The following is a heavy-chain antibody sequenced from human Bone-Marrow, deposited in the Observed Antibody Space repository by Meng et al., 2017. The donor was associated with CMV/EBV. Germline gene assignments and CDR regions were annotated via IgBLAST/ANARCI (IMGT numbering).Heavy chain of an antibody. CDR3: ANLRFLDAFDI. J-gene: IGHJ3*02. V-gene: IGHV3-23*03. CDR1: GFTFSSYA. CDR2: IYSDGSST. D-gene: IGHD3-3*01. Sequence: GESLKISCAASGFTFSSYAMSWVRQAPGKGLEWVSVIYSDGSSTYYADSVKGRFTISRDNSKSTLYLQMNSLRAEDTAVYYCANLRFLDAFDIWGQGTVVTVPS.